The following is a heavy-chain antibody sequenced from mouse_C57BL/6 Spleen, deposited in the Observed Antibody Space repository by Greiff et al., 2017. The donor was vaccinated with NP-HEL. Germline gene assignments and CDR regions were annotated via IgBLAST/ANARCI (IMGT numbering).Heavy chain of an antibody. V-gene: IGHV1-82*01. J-gene: IGHJ2*01. D-gene: IGHD1-1*01. CDR2: IYPGDGDT. CDR1: GYAFSSSW. Sequence: VQGVESGPELVKPGASVKISCKASGYAFSSSWMNWVKQRPGKGLEWIGRIYPGDGDTNYNGKFKGKATLTADKSSSTAYMQLSSLTSEDSAVYFCARYNYYGSSLDYWGQGTTLTVSS. CDR3: ARYNYYGSSLDY.